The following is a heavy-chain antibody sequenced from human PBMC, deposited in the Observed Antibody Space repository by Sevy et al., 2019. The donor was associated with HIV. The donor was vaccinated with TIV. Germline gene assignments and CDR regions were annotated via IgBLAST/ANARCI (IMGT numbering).Heavy chain of an antibody. J-gene: IGHJ6*03. V-gene: IGHV3-11*04. CDR3: ASVSAYYMDV. Sequence: GGSLRLSCAASGFTFSDYYMSWIRQAPGKGLEWVSYITGSGSTRYYADSVKGRFTISRDNDKNSLYLQMNSLRAEDTAVYFCASVSAYYMDVWGKGTTVTVSS. CDR1: GFTFSDYY. CDR2: ITGSGSTR.